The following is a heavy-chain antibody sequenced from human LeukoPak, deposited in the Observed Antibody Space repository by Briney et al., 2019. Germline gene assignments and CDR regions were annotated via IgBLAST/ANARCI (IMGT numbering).Heavy chain of an antibody. CDR3: VMEDY. D-gene: IGHD3-10*01. CDR1: GFTFSGSW. CDR2: IKGDGSGK. J-gene: IGHJ4*02. V-gene: IGHV3-7*01. Sequence: GESLTLSCAASGFTFSGSWMSWVRQAPGKGLEWVATIKGDGSGKFYVDSVRGRFAISRDDAKSSLFLQMDSLRSEDTAVYYCVMEDYWGQGTLVTVSS.